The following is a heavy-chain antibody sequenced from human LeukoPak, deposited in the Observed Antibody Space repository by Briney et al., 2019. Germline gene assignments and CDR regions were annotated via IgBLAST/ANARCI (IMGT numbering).Heavy chain of an antibody. CDR3: ARGRSGYYSRGGELDY. CDR2: IYYSGTT. D-gene: IGHD3-22*01. CDR1: GGSISSYY. V-gene: IGHV4-59*12. J-gene: IGHJ4*02. Sequence: SETLSLTCTVSGGSISSYYWSWIRQPPGKGLEWIGYIYYSGTTNYNPSLKSRVTISVDTSKNQFSLKLSSVTAADTAVYYCARGRSGYYSRGGELDYWGQGTLVTVSS.